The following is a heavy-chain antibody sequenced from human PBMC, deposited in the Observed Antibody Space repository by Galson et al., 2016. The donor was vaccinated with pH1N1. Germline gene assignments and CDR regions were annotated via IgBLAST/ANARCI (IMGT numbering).Heavy chain of an antibody. CDR1: GFIFGDYW. V-gene: IGHV3-7*01. CDR2: IKEDGSEK. Sequence: SLRLSCAASGFIFGDYWMSWVRQAPGKGLEWVANIKEDGSEKYYVDSVTGRFTVSRDNAKESLFLQMDSLRDEDTAVYYCARVSSWYYVDFWGQGTLITVSS. J-gene: IGHJ4*02. D-gene: IGHD6-13*01. CDR3: ARVSSWYYVDF.